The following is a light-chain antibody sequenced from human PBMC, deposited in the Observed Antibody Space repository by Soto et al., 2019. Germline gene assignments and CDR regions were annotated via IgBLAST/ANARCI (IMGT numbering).Light chain of an antibody. CDR2: ADS. V-gene: IGLV1-47*02. CDR3: AVWDDSVFGKI. J-gene: IGLJ2*01. Sequence: SVLTQPPSASGTPGQRVTISCSGSKSNIGSNEVYWYQQLPGTAPKFLIYADSQRPSGVPDRFSASKSGTSASLTISGLRSEDEAEYYCAVWDDSVFGKIFGGGTKVTVL. CDR1: KSNIGSNE.